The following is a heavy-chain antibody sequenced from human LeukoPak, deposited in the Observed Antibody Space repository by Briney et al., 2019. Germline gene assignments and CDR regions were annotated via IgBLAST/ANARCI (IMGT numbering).Heavy chain of an antibody. Sequence: PGGSLRLSCAASKFIFSKYWMSWVRQAPGKGLEWVADIKEDGSEKYYVDSVKGRFTISRDNAKNSLYLQMNSLRAEDTAVYYCARETDYYDSSGYYVDYWGQGTLVTVSS. D-gene: IGHD3-22*01. V-gene: IGHV3-7*01. J-gene: IGHJ4*02. CDR2: IKEDGSEK. CDR1: KFIFSKYW. CDR3: ARETDYYDSSGYYVDY.